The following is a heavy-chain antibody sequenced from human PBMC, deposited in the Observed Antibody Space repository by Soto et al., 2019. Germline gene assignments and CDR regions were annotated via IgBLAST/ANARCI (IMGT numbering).Heavy chain of an antibody. D-gene: IGHD6-13*01. CDR1: GGSISSGGYY. J-gene: IGHJ5*02. CDR3: ARVFSDSSSFFDP. CDR2: IYYSGST. Sequence: SETLSLTCTVSGGSISSGGYYWSWIRQHPGKGLEWIGYIYYSGSTYYNPSLTSRVTISVDTSKNQFSLKLSSVTAADTAVYYCARVFSDSSSFFDPWGQGTLVTVSS. V-gene: IGHV4-31*03.